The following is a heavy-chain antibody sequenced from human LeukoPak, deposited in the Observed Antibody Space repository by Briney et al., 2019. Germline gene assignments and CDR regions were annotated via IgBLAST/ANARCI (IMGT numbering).Heavy chain of an antibody. V-gene: IGHV3-15*07. D-gene: IGHD2-15*01. Sequence: GGSLRLSCSASGLTVTNAWMDWVRQAPGEGLDWVGRIASKTDGGATDYAAPVKGRFTISRDDSKNTLYLQMNSLKTEDTAVYYCTTQDWWGQGTLVTVSS. J-gene: IGHJ4*02. CDR2: IASKTDGGAT. CDR1: GLTVTNAW. CDR3: TTQDW.